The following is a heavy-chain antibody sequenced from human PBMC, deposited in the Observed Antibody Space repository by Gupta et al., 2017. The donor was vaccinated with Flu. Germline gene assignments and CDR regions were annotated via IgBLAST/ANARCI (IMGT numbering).Heavy chain of an antibody. V-gene: IGHV3-7*01. CDR3: ARDRAYNCFDY. CDR1: GFTFSRSW. CDR2: INEDGSTK. D-gene: IGHD4-4*01. Sequence: EVQLVESGGGLVQPGGSLRLSCAASGFTFSRSWMTWVRQAPGKGLEWVANINEDGSTKNYVDPVMGRFTISRDNAKNSLFLQMDSLRAEDTAVYYCARDRAYNCFDYWGQGTLVTVSS. J-gene: IGHJ4*02.